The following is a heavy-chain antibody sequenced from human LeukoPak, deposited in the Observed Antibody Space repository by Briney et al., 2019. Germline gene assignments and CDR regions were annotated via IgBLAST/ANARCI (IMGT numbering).Heavy chain of an antibody. D-gene: IGHD1-26*01. CDR3: PKLLFGATTGWYFDY. Sequence: PGGSLRLSCAASGFTFSSYAMSWVRQAPGKGLEWVSAISDGGGSTYYADSVKGRFTISRDNSKNTLSLQMNSLTAEDTAVYYGPKLLFGATTGWYFDYWGQGTLVTVSS. J-gene: IGHJ4*02. V-gene: IGHV3-23*01. CDR1: GFTFSSYA. CDR2: ISDGGGST.